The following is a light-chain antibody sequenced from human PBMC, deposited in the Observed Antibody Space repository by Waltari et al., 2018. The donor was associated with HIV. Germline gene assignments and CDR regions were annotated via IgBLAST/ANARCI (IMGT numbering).Light chain of an antibody. J-gene: IGLJ1*01. CDR3: SSISGGTLV. V-gene: IGLV2-14*01. CDR2: TPS. CDR1: ARHTDRFYS. Sequence: QSALTQPASMSGAPGQPITIPCIRLARHTDRFYSVSWYQHHPGKAPKLVIYTPSSRPAGISSRFSGSQSGNTAFLTISGLQAEDEADFYCSSISGGTLVFGGGTTVTVL.